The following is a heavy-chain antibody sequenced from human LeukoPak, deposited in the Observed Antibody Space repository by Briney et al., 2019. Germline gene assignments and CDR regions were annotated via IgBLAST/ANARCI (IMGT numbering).Heavy chain of an antibody. CDR2: ISAGGSA. CDR1: GFTFTTYA. V-gene: IGHV3-23*01. CDR3: AKGSSAAAGTGDY. D-gene: IGHD6-13*01. Sequence: PGGSLRLPCAASGFTFTTYAMNWVRQAPGKGLEWVSTISAGGSAFYADSVKGRFTISRDNSKNTLYMQMNSLRAEDTAVYYCAKGSSAAAGTGDYWGQGTLVTVSS. J-gene: IGHJ4*02.